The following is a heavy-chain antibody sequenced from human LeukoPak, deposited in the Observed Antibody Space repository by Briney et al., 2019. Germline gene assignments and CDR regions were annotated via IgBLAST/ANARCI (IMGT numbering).Heavy chain of an antibody. J-gene: IGHJ4*02. Sequence: GGSLRLSCAASGFAFDDYAMHWVRQAPGKGLEWVSGISWNSGSIGYADSVKGRFTISRDNAKNSLYLQMNSLRAEDTALYYCAKGYSGSYVVYFDYWGQGTLVTVSS. V-gene: IGHV3-9*01. CDR2: ISWNSGSI. D-gene: IGHD1-26*01. CDR1: GFAFDDYA. CDR3: AKGYSGSYVVYFDY.